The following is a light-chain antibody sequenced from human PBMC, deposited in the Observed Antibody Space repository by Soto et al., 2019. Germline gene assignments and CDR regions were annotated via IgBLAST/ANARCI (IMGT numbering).Light chain of an antibody. CDR1: SCDVVGYKF. CDR2: EVS. V-gene: IGLV2-14*01. CDR3: GSYTGNIYV. J-gene: IGLJ1*01. Sequence: QSVLTHPASVSGSPGQSITIYCTGTSCDVVGYKFISWYQQHPGKAPKLMIYEVSNRPSGVSSRFYGSTSGNTATLTISGLQSEDEADDFGGSYTGNIYVCGNETQVTGL.